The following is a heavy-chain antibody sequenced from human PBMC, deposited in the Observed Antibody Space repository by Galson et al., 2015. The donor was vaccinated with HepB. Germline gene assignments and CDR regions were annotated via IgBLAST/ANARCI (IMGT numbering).Heavy chain of an antibody. CDR2: ISYDGGNR. CDR1: GFTFSAYA. D-gene: IGHD6-13*01. V-gene: IGHV3-30*04. J-gene: IGHJ3*01. Sequence: SLRLSCAASGFTFSAYALHWVRQAPGKGLEWVALISYDGGNRFYADSVKGRFTISRDNSKNALYLQMNSLRVEDTAVYYCVRDGEAAGTTGDTFDFWGQGTMVTVSS. CDR3: VRDGEAAGTTGDTFDF.